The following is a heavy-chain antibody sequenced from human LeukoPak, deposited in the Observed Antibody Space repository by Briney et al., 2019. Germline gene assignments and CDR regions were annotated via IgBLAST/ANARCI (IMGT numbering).Heavy chain of an antibody. CDR3: ATTYYYDSSGSVSRNAFDI. CDR2: ISGSGGST. V-gene: IGHV3-23*01. Sequence: GGSLRLSCAASGFTFSSYAMSWVRQAPGKGLEWVSAISGSGGSTYYADSVKGRFTISRDNSKNTLYLQMNSLRAEDTAVYYCATTYYYDSSGSVSRNAFDIWGQGTMVTVSS. J-gene: IGHJ3*02. D-gene: IGHD3-22*01. CDR1: GFTFSSYA.